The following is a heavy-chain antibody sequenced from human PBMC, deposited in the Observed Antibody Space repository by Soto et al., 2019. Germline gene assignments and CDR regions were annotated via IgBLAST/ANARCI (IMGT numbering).Heavy chain of an antibody. Sequence: PGGSLRLSCAASGFTFSSYAMHWVRQAPGKGLEWVAVISYDGSNKYYADSVKCRFTISRDNSKNTLYLQMNSLRAEDTAVYYCARGGYYYDSSGYLAYWGQGTLVTVSS. CDR1: GFTFSSYA. V-gene: IGHV3-30-3*01. D-gene: IGHD3-22*01. J-gene: IGHJ4*02. CDR2: ISYDGSNK. CDR3: ARGGYYYDSSGYLAY.